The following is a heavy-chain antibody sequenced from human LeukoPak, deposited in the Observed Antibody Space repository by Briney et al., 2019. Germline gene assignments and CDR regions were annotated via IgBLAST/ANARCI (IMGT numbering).Heavy chain of an antibody. D-gene: IGHD6-19*01. CDR1: GGSFSGYY. Sequence: SETLSLTCAVYGGSFSGYYWSWIRQPPGKGLEWIGEINHSGSTNYNPSLKSRVAISVDTSKNQFSLKLSSVTAADTAVYYCARGRLNSGWYYFDYRGQGTLVTVSS. CDR3: ARGRLNSGWYYFDY. J-gene: IGHJ4*02. V-gene: IGHV4-34*01. CDR2: INHSGST.